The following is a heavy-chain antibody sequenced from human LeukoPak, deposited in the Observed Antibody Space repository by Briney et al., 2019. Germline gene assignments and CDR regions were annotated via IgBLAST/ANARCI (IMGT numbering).Heavy chain of an antibody. CDR3: ARDPPSTVTTGDY. V-gene: IGHV1-46*01. CDR1: GYSFTSYY. J-gene: IGHJ4*02. D-gene: IGHD4-17*01. CDR2: INPSGGIT. Sequence: ASVKVSCKASGYSFTSYYLHWVRQAPGRGLEWMGVINPSGGITSYAQKFQGRVTITTDESTSTAYMELSSLRSEDTAVYYCARDPPSTVTTGDYWGQGTLVTVSS.